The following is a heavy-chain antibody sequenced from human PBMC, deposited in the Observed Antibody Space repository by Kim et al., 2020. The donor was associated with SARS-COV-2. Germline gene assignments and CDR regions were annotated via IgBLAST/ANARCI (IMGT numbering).Heavy chain of an antibody. CDR1: GGSISSYY. D-gene: IGHD4-17*01. J-gene: IGHJ6*02. CDR2: IYYSGST. V-gene: IGHV4-59*13. CDR3: ARVYYGDYYYYGMDV. Sequence: SETLSLTCTVSGGSISSYYWSWIRQPPGKGLEWIGYIYYSGSTNYNPSLKSRVTISVDTSKNQFSLKLSSVTAADTAVYYCARVYYGDYYYYGMDVWGQGPRSPSP.